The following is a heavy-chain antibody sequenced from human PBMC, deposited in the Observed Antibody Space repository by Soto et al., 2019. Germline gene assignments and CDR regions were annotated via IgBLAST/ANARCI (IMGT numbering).Heavy chain of an antibody. CDR1: GGSISSGGYY. CDR3: ARSDCSGGSCYSFYSYGMDV. D-gene: IGHD2-15*01. CDR2: IYYSGST. V-gene: IGHV4-31*03. J-gene: IGHJ6*02. Sequence: QVQLQESGPGLVKPSQTLSLTCTVSGGSISSGGYYWSWIRQHPGKGLEWIGYIYYSGSTYYNPSLKRRVTIAVDTSKNQFSLKLRSVTAADTAVYYCARSDCSGGSCYSFYSYGMDVWGQGTTVTVSS.